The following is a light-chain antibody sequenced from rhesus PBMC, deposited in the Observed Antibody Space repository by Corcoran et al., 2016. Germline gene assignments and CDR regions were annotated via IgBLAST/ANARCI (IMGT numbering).Light chain of an antibody. CDR3: QQYTSRPWT. CDR2: KAS. Sequence: DIQMTQSPSSLSASLGDTVTITCRASQDITSWLAWYQQKPGKAPNLLIYKASRLQIGVPSRFSGSGSGTDFTLTISSLQSGDFATYYCQQYTSRPWTFGQGTKVEIK. J-gene: IGKJ1*01. CDR1: QDITSW. V-gene: IGKV1-22*01.